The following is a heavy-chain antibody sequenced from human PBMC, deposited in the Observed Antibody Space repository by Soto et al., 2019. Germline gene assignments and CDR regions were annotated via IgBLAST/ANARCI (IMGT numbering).Heavy chain of an antibody. Sequence: EVQLVESGGGLVQPGGSLRLSCAASGFTFSDYSMNWVRQAPGKGLEWVANISSATNTNYYIDSVKGRFTISRDNAENTLYLQMNSLRDEETALYYGSRHEYGDDFDYWGQGTLVTVSS. CDR3: SRHEYGDDFDY. V-gene: IGHV3-48*02. J-gene: IGHJ4*02. CDR1: GFTFSDYS. D-gene: IGHD4-17*01. CDR2: ISSATNTN.